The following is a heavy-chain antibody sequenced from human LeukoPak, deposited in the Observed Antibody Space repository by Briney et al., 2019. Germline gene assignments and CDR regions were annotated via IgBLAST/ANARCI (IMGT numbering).Heavy chain of an antibody. Sequence: GASVKVSCKASGYTFTGYYMHWVRQAPGQGLEWMGWINPNSGGTNYAQKFQGRVTMTRDTSISTAYMELSRLRSDDTAVYYCARSGGVVTGDASDIWGQGTMVTVSS. CDR1: GYTFTGYY. CDR2: INPNSGGT. V-gene: IGHV1-2*02. J-gene: IGHJ3*02. D-gene: IGHD4-23*01. CDR3: ARSGGVVTGDASDI.